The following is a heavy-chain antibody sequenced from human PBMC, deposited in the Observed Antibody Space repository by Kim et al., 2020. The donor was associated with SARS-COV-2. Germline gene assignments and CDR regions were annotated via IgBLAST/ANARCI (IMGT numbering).Heavy chain of an antibody. J-gene: IGHJ6*02. Sequence: GGSLRLSCTASGFTFSSYTMNWVRQAPGKGLEWVSSIDSSSVYIYSADSVRGRFTISRDNARNSLFLQINSLRAEDTAVFYCARSLPDISWRGMDVWGQGNTVTVSS. CDR3: ARSLPDISWRGMDV. V-gene: IGHV3-21*01. D-gene: IGHD6-13*01. CDR2: IDSSSVYI. CDR1: GFTFSSYT.